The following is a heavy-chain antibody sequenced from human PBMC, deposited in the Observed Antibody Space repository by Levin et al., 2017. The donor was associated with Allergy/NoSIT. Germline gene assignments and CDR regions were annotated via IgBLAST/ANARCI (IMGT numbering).Heavy chain of an antibody. V-gene: IGHV2-5*02. CDR1: GFSLSTNGVG. J-gene: IGHJ4*02. CDR3: AHSSWATVTPFDY. CDR2: IYWDDDK. Sequence: TLSLTCTFSGFSLSTNGVGVGWIRQPPGKALEWLALIYWDDDKRYSPSLKNRLTISKDTSKNQVVLTISNVDPVDTATYYCAHSSWATVTPFDYWGQGTLVTVSS. D-gene: IGHD4-17*01.